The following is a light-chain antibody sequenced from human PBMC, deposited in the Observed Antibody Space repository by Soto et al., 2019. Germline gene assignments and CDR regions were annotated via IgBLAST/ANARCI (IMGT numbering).Light chain of an antibody. Sequence: QSALTQPPSASGSPGQSVTISCTGTSSDVGGYDYVSWYQQHPGKAPKVMIYEVSNRPSGISNRFSGSKSGNTASLTISGLQAEDEADYYCSSYAVNSVTLYVFGTGTKLTVL. CDR2: EVS. J-gene: IGLJ1*01. CDR3: SSYAVNSVTLYV. V-gene: IGLV2-14*01. CDR1: SSDVGGYDY.